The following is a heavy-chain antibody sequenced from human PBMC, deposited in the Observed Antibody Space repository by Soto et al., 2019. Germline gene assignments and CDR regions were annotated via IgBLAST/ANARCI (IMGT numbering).Heavy chain of an antibody. CDR3: ARSGRGYNYGDY. D-gene: IGHD5-18*01. Sequence: SETLSLTCAVYGGSFSGYYWSWIRQPPGKGLEWIGEVSHSESSNYNPSLKSRVTISEDTSKNQFSLRLSSVTAADTAVYYCARSGRGYNYGDYWSQGTRVTVSS. J-gene: IGHJ4*02. CDR1: GGSFSGYY. V-gene: IGHV4-34*01. CDR2: VSHSESS.